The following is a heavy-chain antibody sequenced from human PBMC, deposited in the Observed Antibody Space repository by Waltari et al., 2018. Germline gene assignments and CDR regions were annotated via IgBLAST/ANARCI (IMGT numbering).Heavy chain of an antibody. Sequence: EVQLVESGGGLVQPGGSLRLSCAASGFTFSSYWMNWVRQAPGKGLEWVSRIKGDGSRTNYADSVQGRLTISRDNAKNTLYLQMNSLRAEDTAIYYCVRSAWLDCWGQGNLVTVSS. CDR1: GFTFSSYW. CDR2: IKGDGSRT. CDR3: VRSAWLDC. V-gene: IGHV3-74*01. J-gene: IGHJ4*02.